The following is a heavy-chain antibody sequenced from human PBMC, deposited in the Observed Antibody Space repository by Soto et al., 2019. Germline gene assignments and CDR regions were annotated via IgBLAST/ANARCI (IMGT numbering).Heavy chain of an antibody. V-gene: IGHV3-9*01. J-gene: IGHJ4*02. CDR1: GFTFDDYA. CDR3: AKDIEYSSTSTNYCDH. CDR2: ISWNSGNV. Sequence: EVQLVESGGGLAQPGTSLRLSCAASGFTFDDYAMHWVRQAPGKGLEWVSGISWNSGNVGYADSVKGRFTISRDNAKNSLYLQMNSLAAEDTALYYCAKDIEYSSTSTNYCDHWGQGILVTVSS. D-gene: IGHD6-6*01.